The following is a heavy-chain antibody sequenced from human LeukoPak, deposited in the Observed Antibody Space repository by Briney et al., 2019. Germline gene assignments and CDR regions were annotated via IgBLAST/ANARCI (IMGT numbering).Heavy chain of an antibody. CDR1: GGSISSYY. J-gene: IGHJ6*02. Sequence: PSETLSLTCTVSGGSISSYYWSWIRQPPGKGLEWIGYIYYSGSTNYNPSLKSRVTISVDTSKNQSSLKLSSVTAADTAVYYCARVGQFCSSTSCARYYYYGMDVWGQGTTVTVSS. D-gene: IGHD2-2*01. CDR3: ARVGQFCSSTSCARYYYYGMDV. V-gene: IGHV4-59*01. CDR2: IYYSGST.